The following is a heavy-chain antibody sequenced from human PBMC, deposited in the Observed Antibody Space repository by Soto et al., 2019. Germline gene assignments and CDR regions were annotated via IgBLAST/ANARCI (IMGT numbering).Heavy chain of an antibody. CDR2: MNPGSGDT. D-gene: IGHD5-18*01. J-gene: IGHJ5*02. CDR1: GYIFTNND. V-gene: IGHV1-8*01. CDR3: ARMASFGSLNWCHH. Sequence: AASVKVSCKASGYIFTNNDVSWVRQAPGQGLEWMGWMNPGSGDTGYAQKFQGRVTMTRNISIATAYMELSSLRADDTAVYYCARMASFGSLNWCHHRGRGALVAVAS.